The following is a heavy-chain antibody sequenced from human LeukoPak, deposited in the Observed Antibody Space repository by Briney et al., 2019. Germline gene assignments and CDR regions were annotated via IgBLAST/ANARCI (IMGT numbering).Heavy chain of an antibody. D-gene: IGHD3-22*01. V-gene: IGHV3-23*01. CDR3: AKDLNPYYYDSSGYYYGYFDY. CDR1: GFTFSSYA. CDR2: ISGSGGST. J-gene: IGHJ4*02. Sequence: PGASLRLSGAASGFTFSSYAMSWVRQAPGKGLEWVSAISGSGGSTYYADSVKGRFTISRDNSKNTLYLQMNSLRAEDTAVYYCAKDLNPYYYDSSGYYYGYFDYWGQGTLVTVSS.